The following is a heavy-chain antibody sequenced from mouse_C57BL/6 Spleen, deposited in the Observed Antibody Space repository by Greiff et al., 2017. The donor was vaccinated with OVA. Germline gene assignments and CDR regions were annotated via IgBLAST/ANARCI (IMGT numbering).Heavy chain of an antibody. Sequence: EVQLVESGGGLVQPKGSLKLSCAASGFTFNTYAMHWVRQAPGKGLEWVARIRSKSSNYATYYADSVKDRFTISRDDSQSMLYLQRNNLKTEDTAMYDCVRGYGYGGDFDYWGQGTTLTVSS. CDR2: IRSKSSNYAT. CDR3: VRGYGYGGDFDY. D-gene: IGHD2-2*01. CDR1: GFTFNTYA. V-gene: IGHV10-3*01. J-gene: IGHJ2*01.